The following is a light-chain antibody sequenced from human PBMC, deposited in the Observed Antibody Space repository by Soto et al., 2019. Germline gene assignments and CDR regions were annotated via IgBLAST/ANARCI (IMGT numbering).Light chain of an antibody. CDR3: QQDHSYPLT. Sequence: DIQMTQSPSTVSASIGDRVTITCRASQSISSWLAWYQQKPGKAPKVLIYGASNLESGVPSRFSGSGSGTEFNLTISSLQADDFATYYCQQDHSYPLTFGGGTKVEIK. J-gene: IGKJ4*01. V-gene: IGKV1-5*01. CDR2: GAS. CDR1: QSISSW.